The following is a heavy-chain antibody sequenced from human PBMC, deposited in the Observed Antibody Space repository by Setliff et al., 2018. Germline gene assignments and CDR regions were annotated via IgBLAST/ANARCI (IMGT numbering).Heavy chain of an antibody. J-gene: IGHJ3*02. CDR2: ITGNGNSL. CDR3: AKDRKNYYDTSGYPDAFDI. V-gene: IGHV3-23*01. Sequence: GGSLRLSCAASGFTFSIYALSWVRQAPGKGPEWVSTITGNGNSLYYADSVKGRFIVSRDNSKNTMYLQLRSLRADDTAIYYCAKDRKNYYDTSGYPDAFDIWGQGTTVTVSS. CDR1: GFTFSIYA. D-gene: IGHD3-22*01.